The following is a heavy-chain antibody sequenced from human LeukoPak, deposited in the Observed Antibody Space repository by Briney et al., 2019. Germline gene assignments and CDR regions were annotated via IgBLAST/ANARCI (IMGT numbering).Heavy chain of an antibody. CDR3: TKSLYWYFDL. V-gene: IGHV3-23*01. CDR1: GFTFSSYA. CDR2: ISGSGGST. Sequence: GGSLRLSCAASGFTFSSYAMSWVRQAPGKGLEWVSAISGSGGSTYYADSVKGRFTITRDNAKDSLYLRMNSLRAEDTAVYYCTKSLYWYFDLWGRGTLVTVSS. J-gene: IGHJ2*01.